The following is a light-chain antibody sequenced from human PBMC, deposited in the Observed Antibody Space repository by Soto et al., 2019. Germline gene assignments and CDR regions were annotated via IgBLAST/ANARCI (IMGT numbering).Light chain of an antibody. CDR1: XXXFGSNT. CDR2: SND. Sequence: QSVLTQPPSASXTXXXXXXXXXXXXXXXFGSNTVPRYHQLPGTAPKLLIYSNDQRPSGVPDRFSGSKSGTSASLAISGLQSEDEADYYCASWDDSRKGVVFGGGTKLTVL. V-gene: IGLV1-44*01. J-gene: IGLJ2*01. CDR3: ASWDDSRKGVV.